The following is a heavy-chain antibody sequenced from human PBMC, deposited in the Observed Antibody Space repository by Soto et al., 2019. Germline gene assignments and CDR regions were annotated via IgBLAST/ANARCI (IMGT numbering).Heavy chain of an antibody. D-gene: IGHD3-10*01. CDR2: ISYDGILK. CDR1: GFTFSAFG. Sequence: PGGSLRLSCAVSGFTFSAFGMHWVRQAPGKGLEWVAIISYDGILKYYADSVKGRFTISRDTSKGALYLQMNSLTPEDTAVYYCAKDFKVSGGHYGSLNYYYGMDVWGQGTTVTVSS. J-gene: IGHJ6*02. CDR3: AKDFKVSGGHYGSLNYYYGMDV. V-gene: IGHV3-30*18.